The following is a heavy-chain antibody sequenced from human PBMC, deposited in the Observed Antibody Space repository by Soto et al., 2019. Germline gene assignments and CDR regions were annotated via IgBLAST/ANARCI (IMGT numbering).Heavy chain of an antibody. J-gene: IGHJ4*02. V-gene: IGHV4-39*01. CDR1: GGSINNNYYY. D-gene: IGHD2-2*01. Sequence: SETLSLTCTVSGGSINNNYYYWGWVRQPPGKGLEWIASISRSGTTYYNPSLKSRVTKSIDTSRNQFSLTLTSVTAADTAVYYCARGRTSSHTPGDYWGQGTLVTVAS. CDR2: ISRSGTT. CDR3: ARGRTSSHTPGDY.